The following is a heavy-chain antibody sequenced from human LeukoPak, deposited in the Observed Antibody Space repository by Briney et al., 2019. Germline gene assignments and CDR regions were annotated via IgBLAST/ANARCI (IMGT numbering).Heavy chain of an antibody. J-gene: IGHJ3*02. V-gene: IGHV4-59*08. D-gene: IGHD6-13*01. CDR1: GSSISSYY. Sequence: SETLSLTCTVSGSSISSYYWSWIRQPPGKGLEWIGYIDYTGSTNYYPSLKSRVTISLDTSKNQFSLKLTSVTAADTAVYYCARGGQKRAAAGNRAFDIWGQGTMVTVSS. CDR2: IDYTGST. CDR3: ARGGQKRAAAGNRAFDI.